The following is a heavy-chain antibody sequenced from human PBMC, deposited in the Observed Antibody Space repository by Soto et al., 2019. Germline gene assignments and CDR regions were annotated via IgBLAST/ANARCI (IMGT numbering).Heavy chain of an antibody. CDR1: GFTFSSYS. V-gene: IGHV3-21*01. CDR2: ISSSSSYI. CDR3: GRAATKFLEWLSDFDY. D-gene: IGHD3-3*01. Sequence: EVQLVESGGGLVKPGGSLRLSCAASGFTFSSYSMNWVRQAPGKGLEWVSSISSSSSYIYYADSVKGRFTISRDNAKNSLYLQMNNLRAEDTSVYYCGRAATKFLEWLSDFDYWGQGTLVTVSS. J-gene: IGHJ4*02.